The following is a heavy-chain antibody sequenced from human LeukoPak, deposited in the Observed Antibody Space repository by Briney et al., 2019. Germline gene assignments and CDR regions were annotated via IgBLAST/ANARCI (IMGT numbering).Heavy chain of an antibody. CDR2: IILIFGTA. D-gene: IGHD3-22*01. CDR1: GGTFSSYA. CDR3: AREGYYDSSGYYVY. Sequence: GASVKVSCKASGGTFSSYAISWVRQAPGQGLEWMGGIILIFGTANYAQKFQGRVTITADESTSTAYMELSRLRSDDTAVYYCAREGYYDSSGYYVYWGQGTLVTVSS. V-gene: IGHV1-69*13. J-gene: IGHJ4*02.